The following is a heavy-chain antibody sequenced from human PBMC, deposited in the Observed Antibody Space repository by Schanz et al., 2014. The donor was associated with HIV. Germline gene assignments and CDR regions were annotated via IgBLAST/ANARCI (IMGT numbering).Heavy chain of an antibody. Sequence: EVHLVESGGGLVQPGGSLRLSCAASGFTFNNYAMTWVRQAPGKGLEWVSSISESGGRTYYADSVNGRFTISRDNSKNTLYLQMTTLRIDDTAVYYCAKPEYDSRGNSQSHFDYWGQGTLVTVSS. CDR2: ISESGGRT. CDR1: GFTFNNYA. V-gene: IGHV3-23*04. D-gene: IGHD3-22*01. CDR3: AKPEYDSRGNSQSHFDY. J-gene: IGHJ4*02.